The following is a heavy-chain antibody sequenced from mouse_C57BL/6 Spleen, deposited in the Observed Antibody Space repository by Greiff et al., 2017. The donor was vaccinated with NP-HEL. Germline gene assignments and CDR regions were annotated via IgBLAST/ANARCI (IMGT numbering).Heavy chain of an antibody. D-gene: IGHD2-4*01. CDR3: TNYDDDENAMDY. CDR1: GFNIKDDY. V-gene: IGHV14-4*01. CDR2: IDPENGDT. Sequence: VQLQQSGAELVRPGASVKLSCTASGFNIKDDYMHWVKQRPEQGLEWIGWIDPENGDTEYASKFQGKATITADTSSNTAYLQLSSLTSEDTAAYYCTNYDDDENAMDYWGKGTSVTVSS. J-gene: IGHJ4*01.